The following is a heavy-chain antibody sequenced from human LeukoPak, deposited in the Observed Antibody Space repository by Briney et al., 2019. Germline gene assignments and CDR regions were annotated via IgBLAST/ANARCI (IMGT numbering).Heavy chain of an antibody. CDR2: IYYSGST. CDR3: ARVGLGRRLQFDY. D-gene: IGHD5-24*01. J-gene: IGHJ4*02. V-gene: IGHV4-39*07. CDR1: GGSISSSSYY. Sequence: SETLSLTCTVSGGSISSSSYYWGWIRQPPGKGLEWIGSIYYSGSTYYNPSLKSRVTISVDTSKNQFSLKLSSVTAADTAVYYCARVGLGRRLQFDYWGQGTLVTVSS.